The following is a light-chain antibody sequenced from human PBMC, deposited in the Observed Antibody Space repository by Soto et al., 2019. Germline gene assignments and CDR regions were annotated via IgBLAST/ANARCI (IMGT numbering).Light chain of an antibody. Sequence: EIVMTQSPATLSVSPGETATLSCRASQSLTSYLAWYQQKPDQAPRFLIYGISTRATDIPARFSGSGSGTEFTLTISSLQSEDFAVYYCQQYNNWPLTFGGGTKVEIK. J-gene: IGKJ4*01. CDR3: QQYNNWPLT. CDR2: GIS. V-gene: IGKV3-15*01. CDR1: QSLTSY.